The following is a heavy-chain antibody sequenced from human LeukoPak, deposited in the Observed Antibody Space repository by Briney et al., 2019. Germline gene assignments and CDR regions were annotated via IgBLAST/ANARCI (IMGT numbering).Heavy chain of an antibody. CDR2: IRSKANSYAT. V-gene: IGHV3-73*01. CDR3: TRHAVGASGY. D-gene: IGHD1-26*01. J-gene: IGHJ4*02. CDR1: GFTFSGSA. Sequence: GGSLRLSCAASGFTFSGSAMHWVRQASGKGLEWVGRIRSKANSYATAYAASVKGRFTISRDDSKNTAYLQMNSLKTEDTAVDFSTRHAVGASGYWGQGTLVTVSS.